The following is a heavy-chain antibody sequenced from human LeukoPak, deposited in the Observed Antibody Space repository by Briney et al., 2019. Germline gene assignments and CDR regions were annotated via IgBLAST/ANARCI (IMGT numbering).Heavy chain of an antibody. CDR2: ISSSSSYT. CDR3: ARVPLLLWFGELLY. D-gene: IGHD3-10*01. V-gene: IGHV3-11*06. Sequence: PGGSLRLSCAAPGFTFSDYYMSWIRQAPGKGLEWVSYISSSSSYTNYADSVKGRFTISRDNAKNSLYLQMNSLRAEDTAVYYCARVPLLLWFGELLYWGQRTLVTVSS. J-gene: IGHJ4*02. CDR1: GFTFSDYY.